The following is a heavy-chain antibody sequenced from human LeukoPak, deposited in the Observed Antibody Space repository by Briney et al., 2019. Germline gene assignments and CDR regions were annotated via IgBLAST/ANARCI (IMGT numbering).Heavy chain of an antibody. Sequence: ASVKVSCKASGYTFTSYGISWVRKAPGQGLEWMGWISAYNGNTNYAQKLQGRVTMTTDTSTSTAYMELRSLRSDDTAVCYCARVVIAVAGSYYYYYGMDVWGKGTTVTVSS. V-gene: IGHV1-18*04. CDR3: ARVVIAVAGSYYYYYGMDV. CDR1: GYTFTSYG. D-gene: IGHD6-19*01. J-gene: IGHJ6*04. CDR2: ISAYNGNT.